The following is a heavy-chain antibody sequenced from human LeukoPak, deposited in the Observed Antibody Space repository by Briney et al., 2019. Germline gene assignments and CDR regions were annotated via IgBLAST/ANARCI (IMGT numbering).Heavy chain of an antibody. CDR3: ARTYYYGSGPFDP. D-gene: IGHD3-10*01. V-gene: IGHV1-2*02. J-gene: IGHJ5*02. Sequence: ASVKVSCKASGYTFTGYYMHWVRQAPGQGLEWMGWINPNSGGTNYAQKFQGRVTMTRDTSISTAYMELSTLRSDDTAVYYCARTYYYGSGPFDPWRQGTLVTVSS. CDR2: INPNSGGT. CDR1: GYTFTGYY.